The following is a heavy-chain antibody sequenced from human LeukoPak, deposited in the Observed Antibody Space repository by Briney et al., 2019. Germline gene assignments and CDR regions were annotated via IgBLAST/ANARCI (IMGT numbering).Heavy chain of an antibody. V-gene: IGHV3-74*01. D-gene: IGHD3-3*01. CDR1: GFSLSRYW. CDR2: INSDGRST. CDR3: ARDGVAAPDY. Sequence: PGGSLRLSCAASGFSLSRYWMHWVRHVPGKGLVWVSRINSDGRSTTYADSVKGRFTISRDNAKNTLYLQLNSLRAEDTAVYFCARDGVAAPDYWGQGTLVTVSS. J-gene: IGHJ4*02.